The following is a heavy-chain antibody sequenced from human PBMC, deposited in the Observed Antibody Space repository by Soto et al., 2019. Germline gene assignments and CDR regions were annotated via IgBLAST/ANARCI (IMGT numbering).Heavy chain of an antibody. CDR2: ISYDGSNK. V-gene: IGHV3-30*18. CDR1: GFTFSSYG. CDR3: AKDKVPVVVTAPFDY. Sequence: QVQLVESGGGVVQPGRSLRLSCAASGFTFSSYGMHWVRQAPGKGLEWVAVISYDGSNKYYADSVKGRFTVSRDKSKNTLYLQVNSLRAEDTGVYYCAKDKVPVVVTAPFDYWGQGTLVTVSS. J-gene: IGHJ4*02. D-gene: IGHD2-21*02.